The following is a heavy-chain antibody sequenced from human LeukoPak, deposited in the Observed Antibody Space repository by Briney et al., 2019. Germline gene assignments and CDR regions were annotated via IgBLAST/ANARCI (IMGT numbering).Heavy chain of an antibody. J-gene: IGHJ5*02. D-gene: IGHD1-1*01. CDR2: ISSSGSTI. Sequence: GGSLRLSCAASGFSFSNEMNWVRQAPGKGLEWVSYISSSGSTIYYADSVKGRFTISRDNAKNSLYLQMNSLRAEDTAVYYCARGRWQLGFDPWGQGTLVTVSS. CDR3: ARGRWQLGFDP. V-gene: IGHV3-48*03. CDR1: GFSFSNE.